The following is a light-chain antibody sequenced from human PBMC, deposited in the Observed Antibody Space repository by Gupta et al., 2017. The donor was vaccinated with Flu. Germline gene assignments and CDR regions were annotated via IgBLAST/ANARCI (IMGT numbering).Light chain of an antibody. CDR1: SSDVGGYNY. J-gene: IGLJ2*01. Sequence: TSSDVGGYNYVSWYQLHPGKAPKVVIYDVSERPSGVPDRFSGSKSGNTASLTISGLQAEDEADYYCCSYAGSYTLVFGGGTKLTVL. V-gene: IGLV2-11*01. CDR3: CSYAGSYTLV. CDR2: DVS.